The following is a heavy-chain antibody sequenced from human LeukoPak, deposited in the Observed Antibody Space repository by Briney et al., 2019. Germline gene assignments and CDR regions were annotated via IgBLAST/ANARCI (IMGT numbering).Heavy chain of an antibody. CDR2: FDPEDGET. J-gene: IGHJ3*02. D-gene: IGHD1-26*01. CDR3: ATDLMASGSYYFWAFDI. V-gene: IGHV1-24*01. CDR1: GYTLTELS. Sequence: GASVKVSCKVSGYTLTELSMHWVRQAPGKGLEWMGGFDPEDGETIYAQKFQGRVTMTEDTSTDTAYMELSSLRSEDTAVYYCATDLMASGSYYFWAFDIWGQGTMVTVSS.